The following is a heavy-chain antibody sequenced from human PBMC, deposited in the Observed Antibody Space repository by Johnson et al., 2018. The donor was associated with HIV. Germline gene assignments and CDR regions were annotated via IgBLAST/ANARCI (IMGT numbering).Heavy chain of an antibody. CDR1: GFTFSSYG. D-gene: IGHD3-22*01. CDR3: GRVADYYDSIAVLNAFDI. J-gene: IGHJ3*02. V-gene: IGHV3-33*01. CDR2: IWYDGSNK. Sequence: QMLLVESGGGVVQPGRSLRLSCAASGFTFSSYGMHWVRQAPGKGLEWVAVIWYDGSNKYYADSVKGRFTISRDNSKNTLYLQMNSLRAEDTAVYYCGRVADYYDSIAVLNAFDIWGQGTMVTVSS.